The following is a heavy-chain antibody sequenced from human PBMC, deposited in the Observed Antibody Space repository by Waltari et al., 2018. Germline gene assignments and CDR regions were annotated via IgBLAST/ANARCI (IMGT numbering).Heavy chain of an antibody. CDR2: IKKDGSEN. CDR1: GFTFRDYW. J-gene: IGHJ6*02. V-gene: IGHV3-7*03. CDR3: ARGHYGMDV. Sequence: EVQLVESGGGLVQPGGSLRLSCSTSGFTFRDYWMTWVRQPPGKGLEWVATIKKDGSENYYVDSVKGRFTISRDNGKNSLYLQTNSLRADDTAMYYCARGHYGMDVWGQGTTVTVSS.